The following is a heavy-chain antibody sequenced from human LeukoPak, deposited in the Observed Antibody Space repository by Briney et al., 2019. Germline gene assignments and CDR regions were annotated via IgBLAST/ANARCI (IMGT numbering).Heavy chain of an antibody. CDR2: INAGNGDT. CDR1: GYTFSTYA. V-gene: IGHV1-3*01. Sequence: GASVKVSCKASGYTFSTYAMHWVRQAPGQRLEWMGWINAGNGDTKYSQKFQGRVTMTRNISIGTAYMELSSLRSEDTAIYYCVRVPPRTTNYGYWGQGTLVTVSS. CDR3: VRVPPRTTNYGY. J-gene: IGHJ4*02. D-gene: IGHD1-14*01.